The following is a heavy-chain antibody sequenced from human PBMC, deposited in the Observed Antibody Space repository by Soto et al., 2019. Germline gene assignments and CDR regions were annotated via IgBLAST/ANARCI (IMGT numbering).Heavy chain of an antibody. J-gene: IGHJ4*02. CDR3: ARDLKYYDILTGFIA. CDR2: ISYDGSNK. D-gene: IGHD3-9*01. V-gene: IGHV3-30-3*01. CDR1: GFTFSSYA. Sequence: PGGSLRLSCAASGFTFSSYAMHWVRQAPGKGLEWVAVISYDGSNKYYADSVKGRFTISRDNSKNTLYLQMNSLRAEDTAVYYCARDLKYYDILTGFIAWGQGTLVTVSS.